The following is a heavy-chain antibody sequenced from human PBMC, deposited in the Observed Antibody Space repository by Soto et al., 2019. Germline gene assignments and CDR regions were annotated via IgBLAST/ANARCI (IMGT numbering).Heavy chain of an antibody. D-gene: IGHD3-16*01. Sequence: PGGSLRLSCAASGFTFSNAWMSWVRQAPGKGLEWVGRIKSKTDGGTTDYAAPVKGRFTISRDDSKNTLYLQMNSLKTEDTAVYYCTTRDLFEYYFDYWGQGTLATVSS. CDR2: IKSKTDGGTT. V-gene: IGHV3-15*01. CDR3: TTRDLFEYYFDY. J-gene: IGHJ4*02. CDR1: GFTFSNAW.